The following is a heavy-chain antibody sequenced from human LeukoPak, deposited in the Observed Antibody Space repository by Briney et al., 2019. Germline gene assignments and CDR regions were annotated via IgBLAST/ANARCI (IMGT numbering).Heavy chain of an antibody. V-gene: IGHV4-30-4*01. D-gene: IGHD3-10*01. CDR3: AREGRELLSNDDY. Sequence: SETLSLTCTVSGGSLSSGDYYWSWIRQPPVKGLECLGYIYYSGSTYYNPYLTSRVTISVDTSKNQFSLKLSSVTAADTAVYYCAREGRELLSNDDYWGQGTLVTVSS. J-gene: IGHJ4*02. CDR2: IYYSGST. CDR1: GGSLSSGDYY.